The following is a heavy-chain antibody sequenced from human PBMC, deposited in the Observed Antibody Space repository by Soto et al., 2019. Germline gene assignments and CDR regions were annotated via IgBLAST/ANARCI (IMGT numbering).Heavy chain of an antibody. Sequence: SETLSLTCAVYGGSFSGYYWRWIRQPPGKGLEWIGEINHSGSTNYNPSLKSRVTISVDTSKNQFSLKLSSVTAADTAVYYCARGRRGYSYGLPNYFDYWGQGTLVTVSS. J-gene: IGHJ4*02. CDR3: ARGRRGYSYGLPNYFDY. V-gene: IGHV4-34*01. CDR2: INHSGST. D-gene: IGHD5-18*01. CDR1: GGSFSGYY.